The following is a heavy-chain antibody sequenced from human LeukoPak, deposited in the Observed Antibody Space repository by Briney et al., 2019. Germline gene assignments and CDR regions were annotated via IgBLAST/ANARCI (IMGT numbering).Heavy chain of an antibody. CDR2: INAGNGNT. CDR1: GYTFTSYD. J-gene: IGHJ4*02. V-gene: IGHV1-3*01. D-gene: IGHD1-26*01. Sequence: GASVKVSCKASGYTFTSYDINWVRQATGQRLEWMGWINAGNGNTKYSQKFQGRVTITRDTSASTVYMELSSLRSEGTAVYYCARAPGSRSYSVFDYWGQGTLVTVSS. CDR3: ARAPGSRSYSVFDY.